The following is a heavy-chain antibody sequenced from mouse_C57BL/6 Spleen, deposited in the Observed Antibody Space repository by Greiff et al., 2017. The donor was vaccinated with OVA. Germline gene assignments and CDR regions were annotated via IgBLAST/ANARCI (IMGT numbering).Heavy chain of an antibody. J-gene: IGHJ4*01. V-gene: IGHV5-17*01. CDR1: GFTFSDYG. D-gene: IGHD2-4*01. CDR3: ARDYDYDPYYAMDY. Sequence: DVKLVESGGGLVKPGGSLKLSCAASGFTFSDYGMHWVRQAPEKGLEWVAYISSGSRTIYYADTVKGRFTISRDNAKNTLFLQMTSLRSEDTAMYYCARDYDYDPYYAMDYWGQGTSVTVSS. CDR2: ISSGSRTI.